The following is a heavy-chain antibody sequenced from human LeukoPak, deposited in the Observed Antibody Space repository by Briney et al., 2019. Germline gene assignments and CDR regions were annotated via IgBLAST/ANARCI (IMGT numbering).Heavy chain of an antibody. CDR1: GGSISRSGYY. D-gene: IGHD6-6*01. Sequence: SETLSLTCTVSGGSISRSGYYWGWIRQPPGKGLEWVGSIYYSKSIYYNPSLKSRVTISEDTSKNQFSLNLRSVTAADTAVYYCARGQEDPRLFASSSALFDHWGQGTLATVSS. CDR2: IYYSKSI. J-gene: IGHJ4*02. CDR3: ARGQEDPRLFASSSALFDH. V-gene: IGHV4-39*07.